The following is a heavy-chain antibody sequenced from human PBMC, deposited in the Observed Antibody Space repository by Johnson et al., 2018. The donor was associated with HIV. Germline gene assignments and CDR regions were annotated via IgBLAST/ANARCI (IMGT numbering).Heavy chain of an antibody. J-gene: IGHJ3*01. Sequence: QVQLVESGGRVVRPGGSLRLSCAASGFIFDDYGMSWVRQAPGKGLEWVAVISYDGSNKYYADSVKGRFTISRDNSKNTLYLQMNSLRAEDTAVYYCARVCNEWLCPHDAFDLWGQGTMVTVSS. CDR1: GFIFDDYG. CDR3: ARVCNEWLCPHDAFDL. D-gene: IGHD3-3*01. V-gene: IGHV3-30*03. CDR2: ISYDGSNK.